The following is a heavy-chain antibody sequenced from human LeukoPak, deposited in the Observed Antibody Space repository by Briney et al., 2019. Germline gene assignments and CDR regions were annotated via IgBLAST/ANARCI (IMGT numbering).Heavy chain of an antibody. V-gene: IGHV1-69*13. J-gene: IGHJ3*02. CDR1: GGTFSSYA. Sequence: SVKVSCKASGGTFSSYAISWVRQAPGQGLEWMGGIIPIFGTANYAQKFQGRVTITADESTSTAYMELSSLRSEDTAVYYCAREDIVVVVAGLGAFDIWGQGTMVTVSS. D-gene: IGHD2-15*01. CDR3: AREDIVVVVAGLGAFDI. CDR2: IIPIFGTA.